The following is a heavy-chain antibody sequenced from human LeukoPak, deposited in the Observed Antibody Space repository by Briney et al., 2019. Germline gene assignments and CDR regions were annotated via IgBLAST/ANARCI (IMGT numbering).Heavy chain of an antibody. V-gene: IGHV5-10-1*01. CDR2: IDPSDSYT. CDR3: ARQRYYFDFSGYYHDY. CDR1: GYSFTSYW. J-gene: IGHJ4*02. D-gene: IGHD3-22*01. Sequence: GESLKISCEGSGYSFTSYWISWVRQMPGKGLEWMGTIDPSDSYTNYSPSFQGHVTISADKSLSTAYLQWSSLKASDTAIYYCARQRYYFDFSGYYHDYWGQGTLVIVSA.